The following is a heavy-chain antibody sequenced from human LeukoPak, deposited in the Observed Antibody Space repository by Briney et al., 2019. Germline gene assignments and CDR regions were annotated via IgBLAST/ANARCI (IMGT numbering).Heavy chain of an antibody. CDR3: ARSSVGYFCGGDCNEYFQH. J-gene: IGHJ1*01. CDR2: INAGNGNT. Sequence: ASVKVSCKASGYTVTSYAMHWVRQAPGQRLEWMGWINAGNGNTKYSQKFQGRVTITRDTSASTAYMELSSLRSEDTAVYYCARSSVGYFCGGDCNEYFQHWGQGTLVTVSS. D-gene: IGHD2-21*02. CDR1: GYTVTSYA. V-gene: IGHV1-3*01.